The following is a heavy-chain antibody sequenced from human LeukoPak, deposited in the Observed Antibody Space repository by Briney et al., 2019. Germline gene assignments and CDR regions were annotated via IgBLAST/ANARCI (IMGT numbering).Heavy chain of an antibody. V-gene: IGHV3-23*01. CDR1: GFTVSSNY. CDR3: AKDGTLGYSGPQKFDS. Sequence: GGSLRLSCAASGFTVSSNYMSWVRQAPGKGLEWVSGISGSGGSTFYADSVKGRVTISRDNSKNTVYLQMNSLSVEDAAVYYCAKDGTLGYSGPQKFDSWGQGTQVTVSS. D-gene: IGHD1-26*01. J-gene: IGHJ4*02. CDR2: ISGSGGST.